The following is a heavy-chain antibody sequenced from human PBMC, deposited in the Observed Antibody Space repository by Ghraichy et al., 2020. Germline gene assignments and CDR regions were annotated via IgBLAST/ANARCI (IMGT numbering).Heavy chain of an antibody. V-gene: IGHV3-48*02. CDR3: ARRYNWKYGAYYYYAMDV. Sequence: GGSLRLSCAASGFTFSTYPLNWVRQAPWKGLEWISYISVTSRTIYYADSVKGRFTISRDNAKNSLYLHMNSLKDEDTAVYYCARRYNWKYGAYYYYAMDVWGQGTTVTVSS. D-gene: IGHD1-7*01. CDR1: GFTFSTYP. CDR2: ISVTSRTI. J-gene: IGHJ6*02.